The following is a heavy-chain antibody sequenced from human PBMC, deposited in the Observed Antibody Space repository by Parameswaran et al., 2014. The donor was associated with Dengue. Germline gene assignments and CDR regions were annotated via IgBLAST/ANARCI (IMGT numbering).Heavy chain of an antibody. CDR2: ISANNGNT. V-gene: IGHV1-18*01. Sequence: WVRQAPGQGLEWMGWISANNGNTNYAQGFHDRLIMTADTSTSTVYMELRSLRSDDTAVYYCASQCTSATCQGGGLDVWGQGTTVTVSS. J-gene: IGHJ6*02. D-gene: IGHD2-8*02. CDR3: ASQCTSATCQGGGLDV.